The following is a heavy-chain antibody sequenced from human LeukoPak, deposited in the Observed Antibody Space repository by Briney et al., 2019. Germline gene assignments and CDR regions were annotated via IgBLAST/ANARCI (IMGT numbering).Heavy chain of an antibody. CDR2: FDPEDGET. V-gene: IGHV1-24*01. CDR1: GYTLTELS. CDR3: ATYRFVATGDSKFGY. Sequence: ASVKVSCKVSGYTLTELSMHWVRQAPGKGLEWKGGFDPEDGETIYAQKFQGRVTMTEDTSTDTAYMELSSLRSEDTAVYYCATYRFVATGDSKFGYWGQGTLVTVSS. J-gene: IGHJ4*02. D-gene: IGHD7-27*01.